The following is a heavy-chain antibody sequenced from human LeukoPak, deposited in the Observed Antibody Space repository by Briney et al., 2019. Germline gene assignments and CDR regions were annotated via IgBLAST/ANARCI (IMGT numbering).Heavy chain of an antibody. V-gene: IGHV3-30*18. CDR2: ISYDGSNK. Sequence: GGSLRLSCAASGFTFSSYGMHWVRQAPGKGLEWVAVISYDGSNKYYADSVKGRFTISRDNSKNTLYLQMNSLRAEDTAVYYCAKDHGRYKPYQTFDIWGQGTMVTVSS. CDR3: AKDHGRYKPYQTFDI. D-gene: IGHD3-9*01. J-gene: IGHJ3*02. CDR1: GFTFSSYG.